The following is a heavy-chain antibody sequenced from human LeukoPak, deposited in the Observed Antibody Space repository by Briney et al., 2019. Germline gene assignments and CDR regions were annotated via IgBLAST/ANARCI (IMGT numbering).Heavy chain of an antibody. D-gene: IGHD3-22*01. V-gene: IGHV1-69*05. CDR3: AGLESHYCDSSGYYYGLYFQH. CDR1: GGTFSSYA. Sequence: ASVKVSCKASGGTFSSYAISWVRQAPGQGLEWMGGIIPIFGTANYAQKFQGRVTITTDESTSTAYMELSSLRSEDTAVYYCAGLESHYCDSSGYYYGLYFQHWGQGTLVTVSS. CDR2: IIPIFGTA. J-gene: IGHJ1*01.